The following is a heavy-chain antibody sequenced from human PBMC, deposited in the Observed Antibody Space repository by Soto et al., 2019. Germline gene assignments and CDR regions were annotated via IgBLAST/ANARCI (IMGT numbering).Heavy chain of an antibody. V-gene: IGHV3-43*01. CDR2: ISWDGGST. Sequence: GGSLRLSCAASGFTFDDYTMHWVRQAPGKGLEWVSLISWDGGSTYYADSVKGRFTISRDNSKNSLYLQMNSLRTEDTALYYCAKGRGAAAGTWYFQHWGQGTLVTVSS. CDR1: GFTFDDYT. J-gene: IGHJ1*01. D-gene: IGHD6-13*01. CDR3: AKGRGAAAGTWYFQH.